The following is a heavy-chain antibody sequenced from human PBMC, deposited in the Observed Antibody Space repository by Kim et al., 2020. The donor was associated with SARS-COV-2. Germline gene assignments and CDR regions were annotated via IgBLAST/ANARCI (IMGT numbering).Heavy chain of an antibody. CDR3: ARDGVIRSGDYYYYGMDV. Sequence: QGRVTITADESTSTAYMELSSLRSEDTAVYYCARDGVIRSGDYYYYGMDVWGQGTTVTVSS. J-gene: IGHJ6*02. V-gene: IGHV1-69*01. D-gene: IGHD3-3*01.